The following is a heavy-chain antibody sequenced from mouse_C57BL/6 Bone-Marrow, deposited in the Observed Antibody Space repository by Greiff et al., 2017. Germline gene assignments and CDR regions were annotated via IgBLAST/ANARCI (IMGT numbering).Heavy chain of an antibody. Sequence: VQLQQSGAELVKPGASMKMSCKASGYTFTTYPIEWMKQNHGKSLEWIGNFHPYNDDTKYNEKFKGKATLTVEKSSSTVYVELSRLTSDDSAVYYGARKGGSSYDWYFDVWGTGTTVTVSS. J-gene: IGHJ1*03. CDR1: GYTFTTYP. CDR3: ARKGGSSYDWYFDV. D-gene: IGHD1-1*01. CDR2: FHPYNDDT. V-gene: IGHV1-47*01.